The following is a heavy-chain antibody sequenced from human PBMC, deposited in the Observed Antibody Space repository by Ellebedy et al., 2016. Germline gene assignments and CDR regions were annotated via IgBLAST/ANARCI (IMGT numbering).Heavy chain of an antibody. Sequence: GESLKISCVASGFTLSSCGMHWVRQAPGKDLEWVAVISYDGSKKVYADSVKGRFTISRDTSKNTLDLQMNTLRAEDTAVYYCVKEQSSGFYRVSDYWGQGTLVTVSS. CDR1: GFTLSSCG. V-gene: IGHV3-30*18. CDR2: ISYDGSKK. J-gene: IGHJ4*02. CDR3: VKEQSSGFYRVSDY. D-gene: IGHD3-22*01.